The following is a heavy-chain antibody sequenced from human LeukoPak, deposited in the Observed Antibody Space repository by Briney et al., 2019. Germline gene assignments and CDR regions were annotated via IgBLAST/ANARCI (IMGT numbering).Heavy chain of an antibody. CDR1: GFSLNYYC. J-gene: IGHJ4*02. CDR3: ARGGYCGGTRCYLDF. V-gene: IGHV3-7*04. D-gene: IGHD2-2*01. CDR2: IKAGGGEK. Sequence: GGSLRLSCEASGFSLNYYCMTWVRQAPGKGLEWVANIKAGGGEKFYVDSVKGRFIVSRDNAKNSLYLQMNSLRVEDTAVYYCARGGYCGGTRCYLDFWGPGTVVTVSS.